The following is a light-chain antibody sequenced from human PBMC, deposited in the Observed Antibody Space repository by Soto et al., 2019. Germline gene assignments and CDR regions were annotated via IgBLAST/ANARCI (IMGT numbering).Light chain of an antibody. V-gene: IGKV3-20*01. Sequence: EIVLTQSPGTLSLSPGERATLSCRASQSVSSSYLAWYQQKPGQAPRLLIYGASSRATGIPDRFSGSGSGTDFTLTISRLEPEDWAVYYCQQYGSSPYTFGQWTKLEIK. J-gene: IGKJ2*01. CDR2: GAS. CDR3: QQYGSSPYT. CDR1: QSVSSSY.